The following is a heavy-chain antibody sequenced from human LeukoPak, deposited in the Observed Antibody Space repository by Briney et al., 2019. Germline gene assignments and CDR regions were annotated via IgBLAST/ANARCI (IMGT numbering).Heavy chain of an antibody. Sequence: ASVKVSCKASGYTFTGYYMHWVRQDPGQGLERMGWINPNSGGTNYAQKFQGWVTMTRDTSISTAYMELSRLRSDDTAVYYCARDAEVAAATRFYYYYYGMDVWGQGTTVTVSS. V-gene: IGHV1-2*04. CDR1: GYTFTGYY. D-gene: IGHD2-15*01. J-gene: IGHJ6*02. CDR3: ARDAEVAAATRFYYYYYGMDV. CDR2: INPNSGGT.